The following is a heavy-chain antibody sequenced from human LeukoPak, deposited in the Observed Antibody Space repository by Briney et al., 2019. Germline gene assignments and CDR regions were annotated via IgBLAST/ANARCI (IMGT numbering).Heavy chain of an antibody. CDR2: ICENGGTT. V-gene: IGHV3-23*01. D-gene: IGHD2-21*01. CDR1: GFTFRSHA. J-gene: IGHJ4*02. Sequence: GGSLRLSCVGSGFTFRSHAMSWVRQAPEKGLEFVSGICENGGTTYYADSVKGRFSISRDNSKNTLYLQMDSLRGEDTAVYYCAKDFRIGYSAHFDYWGQGALVTVSS. CDR3: AKDFRIGYSAHFDY.